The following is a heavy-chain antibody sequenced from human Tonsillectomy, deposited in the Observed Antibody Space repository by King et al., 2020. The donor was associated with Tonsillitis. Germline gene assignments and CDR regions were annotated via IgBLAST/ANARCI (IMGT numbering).Heavy chain of an antibody. CDR2: ISGSGGSP. CDR3: AKTTRLEDYYYGMDV. Sequence: VQLVESGGGLVQPGGSLRLSCAASGFTFSSYAMSWVRQAPGKGLEWVSAISGSGGSPYYADSVKGRFIISRDNSKNTLNLQMNSLRAEDTAVYYCAKTTRLEDYYYGMDVWGQGTTVTVSS. CDR1: GFTFSSYA. J-gene: IGHJ6*02. V-gene: IGHV3-23*04. D-gene: IGHD1-1*01.